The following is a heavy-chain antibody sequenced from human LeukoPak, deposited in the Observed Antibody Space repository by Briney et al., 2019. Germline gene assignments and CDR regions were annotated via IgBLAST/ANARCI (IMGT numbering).Heavy chain of an antibody. CDR3: AKDRAYCSSTSCYWTDAFDI. Sequence: GGSRRLSCAASGFTFSSYAMSWVRQAPGKGLEWVSAISGSGGSTYYADSVKGRFTISRDNSKNTLYLQMNSLRAEDTAVYYCAKDRAYCSSTSCYWTDAFDIWGQGTMVTVSS. CDR2: ISGSGGST. J-gene: IGHJ3*02. V-gene: IGHV3-23*01. CDR1: GFTFSSYA. D-gene: IGHD2-2*01.